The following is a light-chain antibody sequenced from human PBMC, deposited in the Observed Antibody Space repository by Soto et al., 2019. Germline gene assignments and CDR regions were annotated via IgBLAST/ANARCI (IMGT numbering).Light chain of an antibody. CDR1: QSISSW. Sequence: DIPMTKSPSTLSASIGDRVTITCRAIQSISSWLAWYPQKPGKAPKLLIYKASSLESGVPSRFSGSGSGTEFTLTISSLQPDDFATYYCQRYNSYWTFGQGNKGAIK. J-gene: IGKJ1*01. CDR2: KAS. V-gene: IGKV1-5*03. CDR3: QRYNSYWT.